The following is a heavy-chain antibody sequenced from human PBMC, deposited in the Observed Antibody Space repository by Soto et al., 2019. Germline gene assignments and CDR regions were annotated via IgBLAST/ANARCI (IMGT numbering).Heavy chain of an antibody. J-gene: IGHJ4*02. CDR2: SRSKAISYST. V-gene: IGHV3-72*01. Sequence: EVQVVESGGGLVQPGGSLRLSCAASGFTFSDHYMDWVRQAPGKGLEWVGRSRSKAISYSTEYAASVRGRFTISRDDSGDSVYLEMNSLKTEDTAVYYCAVDIVGTGSYWGQGTLVTVSS. CDR1: GFTFSDHY. CDR3: AVDIVGTGSY. D-gene: IGHD5-12*01.